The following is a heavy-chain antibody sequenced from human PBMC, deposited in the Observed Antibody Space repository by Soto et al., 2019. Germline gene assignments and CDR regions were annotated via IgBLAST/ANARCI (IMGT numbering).Heavy chain of an antibody. J-gene: IGHJ4*02. Sequence: PSETLSLTCAVYGGSFSGYYWSWIRQPPGKGLEWIGEINHSGSTNYNPSLKSRVTISVDTSKNQFSLKLSSVTAADTAVYYCAGTWTTVTTGSFDYWGQGTQVTVSS. CDR2: INHSGST. CDR1: GGSFSGYY. CDR3: AGTWTTVTTGSFDY. V-gene: IGHV4-34*01. D-gene: IGHD4-17*01.